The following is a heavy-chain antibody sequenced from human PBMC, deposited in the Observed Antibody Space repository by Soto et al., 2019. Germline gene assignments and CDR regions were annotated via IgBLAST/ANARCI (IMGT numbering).Heavy chain of an antibody. CDR3: ARNYYDSSGGDAFDI. J-gene: IGHJ3*02. D-gene: IGHD3-22*01. Sequence: GGSLRLSCAASGFTFSSYGMDWVRQAPGKGLEWVAVIWYDGSNKYYADSVKGRFTISRDNSKNTLYLQMNSLRAEDPAVYYCARNYYDSSGGDAFDIWGQGTMVTVSS. V-gene: IGHV3-33*01. CDR1: GFTFSSYG. CDR2: IWYDGSNK.